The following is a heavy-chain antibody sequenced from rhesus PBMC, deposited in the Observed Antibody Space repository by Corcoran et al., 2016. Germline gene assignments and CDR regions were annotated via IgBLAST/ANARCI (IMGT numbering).Heavy chain of an antibody. CDR1: GFTFSSSA. Sequence: EVQLVESGGGLVQPGGSLRLFCAASGFTFSSSAMHWVRQASGQGLEWVGRIRSKSNNYETGYAASVKGRFTISRDDSKNTAYLQMNSLKTEDTAVYYCTTDPGSYGNHFDYWGQGVLVTVSS. CDR2: IRSKSNNYET. V-gene: IGHV3-118*01. CDR3: TTDPGSYGNHFDY. D-gene: IGHD4-35*01. J-gene: IGHJ4*01.